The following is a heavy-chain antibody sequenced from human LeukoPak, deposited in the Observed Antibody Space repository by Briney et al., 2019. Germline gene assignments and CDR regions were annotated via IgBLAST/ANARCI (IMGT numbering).Heavy chain of an antibody. V-gene: IGHV3-15*01. J-gene: IGHJ4*02. Sequence: GGSLRLSFAASGFTFSNAWMRWVRQAPGKGLEWVGRIQSKTDGGTTDYAAPVKGRFTISRDDSKNTLYLQMNSLKTEDTAVYYCTRPIGGYSYYWGQGTLVTVSS. CDR2: IQSKTDGGTT. CDR1: GFTFSNAW. CDR3: TRPIGGYSYY. D-gene: IGHD3-22*01.